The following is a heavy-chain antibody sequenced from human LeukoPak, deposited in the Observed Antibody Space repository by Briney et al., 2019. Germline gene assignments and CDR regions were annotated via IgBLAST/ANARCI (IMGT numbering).Heavy chain of an antibody. CDR3: ARDTVPLGAPGENGDFFDC. V-gene: IGHV3-23*01. J-gene: IGHJ4*02. CDR2: IGLNT. Sequence: GGSLRLSCPASGFTFSNYPMSWVCQPPVNGLQWHTPIGLNTYYTDSVKGRFTISRDNAKNTLYLQMNRLSAEDTALYYCARDTVPLGAPGENGDFFDCWGQGTLVTVSS. D-gene: IGHD3-16*01. CDR1: GFTFSNYP.